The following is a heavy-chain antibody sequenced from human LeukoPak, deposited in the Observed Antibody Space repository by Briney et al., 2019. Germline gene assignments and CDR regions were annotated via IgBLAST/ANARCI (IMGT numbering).Heavy chain of an antibody. CDR1: GASISNSTYY. V-gene: IGHV4-39*07. D-gene: IGHD2-15*01. J-gene: IGHJ6*03. Sequence: SETLSLTCNVSGASISNSTYYWGWIRQPPGKGLEWIGSIYYSGSTYCKPSLKSRLTISVDTSKNQFSLNLSSVTAADTAVYHCARVGCSGGSCYRLRYYMDVWGKGTTVTVSS. CDR3: ARVGCSGGSCYRLRYYMDV. CDR2: IYYSGST.